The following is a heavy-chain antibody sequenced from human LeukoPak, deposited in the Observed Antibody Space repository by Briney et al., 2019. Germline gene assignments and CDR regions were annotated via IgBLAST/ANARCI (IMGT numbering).Heavy chain of an antibody. CDR1: GYSISSGYY. CDR2: IYHSGST. CDR3: ARHGPGRDGCIDQDY. Sequence: SETLSLTCAVSGYSISSGYYWGWIRQPPGKGLEWIGSIYHSGSTYYNPSLKSRVTISVDTSKNQFSLKLSSVTAADTAVYYCARHGPGRDGCIDQDYWGQGTLVTVSS. V-gene: IGHV4-38-2*01. D-gene: IGHD5-24*01. J-gene: IGHJ4*02.